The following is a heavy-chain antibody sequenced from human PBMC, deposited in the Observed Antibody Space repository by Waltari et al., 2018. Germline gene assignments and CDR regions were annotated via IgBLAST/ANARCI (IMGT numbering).Heavy chain of an antibody. V-gene: IGHV3-53*01. D-gene: IGHD3-10*01. J-gene: IGHJ5*02. CDR2: IYGGVST. Sequence: EVQLVESGGGLIQPGGSLRLSCAASGFTVSSNYMSWVRQAPGKGLEWVSVIYGGVSTNHADSVKGRYTISRNNSKNTLYLQRNSLRAEDTAVYYCARGLGGGIRGSDPWGQGTLVTVSS. CDR1: GFTVSSNY. CDR3: ARGLGGGIRGSDP.